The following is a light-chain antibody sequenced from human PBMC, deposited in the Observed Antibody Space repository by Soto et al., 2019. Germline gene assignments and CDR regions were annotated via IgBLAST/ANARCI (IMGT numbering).Light chain of an antibody. CDR2: DAS. V-gene: IGKV3-20*01. CDR1: QSVYSSY. J-gene: IGKJ1*01. Sequence: EIMLTPSTGTLSLSPGERATLSCRASQSVYSSYLAWYQQRPGQAPRLLFYDASIRATGIPDRFSGSGSGTDFSLTISRLEPEDFAVYYCHQYGSSPWTFGQGTKVDIK. CDR3: HQYGSSPWT.